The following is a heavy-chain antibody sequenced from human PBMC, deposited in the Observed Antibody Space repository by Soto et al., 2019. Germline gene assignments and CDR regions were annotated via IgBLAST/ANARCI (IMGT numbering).Heavy chain of an antibody. J-gene: IGHJ6*02. CDR3: AEGVAGHCMDG. CDR1: GFTFSSYA. D-gene: IGHD2-15*01. CDR2: ISYVGSDK. Sequence: QVQLVGSGGGVVQPGRSLRLSCAASGFTFSSYAMHWVRPAPGKWLEWVAVISYVGSDKYYADAVKGRFTISRDNSKNTLYLQMNNLRNAATAVYYCAEGVAGHCMDGWGQGTTVTVSS. V-gene: IGHV3-30-3*01.